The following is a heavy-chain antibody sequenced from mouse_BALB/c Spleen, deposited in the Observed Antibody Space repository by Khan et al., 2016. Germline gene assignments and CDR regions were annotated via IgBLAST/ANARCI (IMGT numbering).Heavy chain of an antibody. J-gene: IGHJ1*01. CDR1: GFNIKDTY. CDR2: IDPANGNT. Sequence: VQLQQSGAELVKPGASVKLSCTASGFNIKDTYMHWVKQRPEQGLEWIGRIDPANGNTKYDPKFQGKATITADTSSNTAYLQLSSLTSEDTAVYYCARKGGWDRYFDVWGAGTTVTVSS. V-gene: IGHV14-3*02. CDR3: ARKGGWDRYFDV. D-gene: IGHD4-1*01.